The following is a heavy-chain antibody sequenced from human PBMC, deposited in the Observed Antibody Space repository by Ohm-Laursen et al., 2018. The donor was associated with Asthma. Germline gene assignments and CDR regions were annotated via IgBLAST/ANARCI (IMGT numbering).Heavy chain of an antibody. V-gene: IGHV4-59*12. CDR3: AREDFDWPPGYCDY. D-gene: IGHD3-9*01. CDR1: GGSISSYY. J-gene: IGHJ4*02. CDR2: IYYSGST. Sequence: SDTLSLTCSVSGGSISSYYWSWIRQPPGKGLEWIGYIYYSGSTNYNPSLKSRVTISVDTSKNQFSLKLSSVTAADTAVYYCAREDFDWPPGYCDYWGQGTLVTVSS.